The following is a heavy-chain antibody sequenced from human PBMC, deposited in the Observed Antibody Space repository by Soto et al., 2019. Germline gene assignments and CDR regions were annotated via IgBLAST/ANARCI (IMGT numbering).Heavy chain of an antibody. CDR2: ISYDGSNK. CDR1: GESFKSYV. CDR3: ANPQQQPWPNGFGGFDP. Sequence: SMRLSCAASGESFKSYVMDGVRKDPGKGREWVAVISYDGSNKYYADSVKGRFTISRDNSKNTLYLQMNSLRAEDTAVYYCANPQQQPWPNGFGGFDPWGQGTLVTVSS. V-gene: IGHV3-30*18. J-gene: IGHJ5*02. D-gene: IGHD6-13*01.